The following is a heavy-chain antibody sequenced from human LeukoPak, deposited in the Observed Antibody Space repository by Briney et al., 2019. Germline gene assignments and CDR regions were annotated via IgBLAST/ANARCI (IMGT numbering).Heavy chain of an antibody. Sequence: GASVKVSCKVSGYTLTELSMHWVRQAPGQGLEWMGGIIPIFGTANYAQKFQGRVTITTDESTSTAYMELSSLRSEDTAVYYCARSLYQLPHDAFDIWGQGTMVTVSS. D-gene: IGHD2-2*01. J-gene: IGHJ3*02. V-gene: IGHV1-69*05. CDR1: GYTLTELS. CDR2: IIPIFGTA. CDR3: ARSLYQLPHDAFDI.